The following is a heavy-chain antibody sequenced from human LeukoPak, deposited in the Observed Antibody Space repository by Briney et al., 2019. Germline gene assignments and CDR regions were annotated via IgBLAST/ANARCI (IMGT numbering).Heavy chain of an antibody. V-gene: IGHV4-59*01. CDR2: IYYSGST. CDR3: ARVGAAGTYYFDY. J-gene: IGHJ4*02. CDR1: GGSISSYY. D-gene: IGHD6-13*01. Sequence: PSETLSLTCTVSGGSISSYYWSWIRQPPGKGLEWIGYIYYSGSTNYNPSLKSRVTISVDTSKNQSSLKLSSLTAADTAVYYCARVGAAGTYYFDYWGQGTLVTVSS.